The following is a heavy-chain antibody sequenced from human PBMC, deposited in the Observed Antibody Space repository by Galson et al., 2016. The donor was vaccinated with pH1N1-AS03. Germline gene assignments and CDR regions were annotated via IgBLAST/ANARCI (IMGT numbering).Heavy chain of an antibody. J-gene: IGHJ5*02. Sequence: ETLSLTCTVSGGSINSDYYYWGWIRQPPGKGLEWIGSISNSGRTYYNPSLKSRVTISVDTSKSQFSLNLSSETAADTPVYYCARHDLTAYGYVNWFDPWGQGTLVTVSS. D-gene: IGHD5-18*01. CDR2: ISNSGRT. CDR3: ARHDLTAYGYVNWFDP. CDR1: GGSINSDYYY. V-gene: IGHV4-39*01.